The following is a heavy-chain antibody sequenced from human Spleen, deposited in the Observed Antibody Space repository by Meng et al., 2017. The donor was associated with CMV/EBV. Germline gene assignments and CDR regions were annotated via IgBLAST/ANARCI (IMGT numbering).Heavy chain of an antibody. Sequence: GGSLRLSCVASGIAMTNYWMSWVRQAPVKGLEWVANIDHNGSGKYYADSVKGRFTVSRDDAKNSLFLQMESLRGDDAALYYCAVASSRLLSLGELFDMPRGAFALWGRGTMVTVSS. CDR3: AVASSRLLSLGELFDMPRGAFAL. V-gene: IGHV3-7*01. CDR1: GIAMTNYW. CDR2: IDHNGSGK. D-gene: IGHD3-10*01. J-gene: IGHJ3*01.